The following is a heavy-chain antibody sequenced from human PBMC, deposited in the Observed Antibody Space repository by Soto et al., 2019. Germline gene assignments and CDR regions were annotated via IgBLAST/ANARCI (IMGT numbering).Heavy chain of an antibody. CDR3: ARGRVPAAIHYFQH. CDR2: IIPIFGTA. CDR1: GGTFSSYA. Sequence: QVQLVQSGAEVKKPGSSVKVSCKASGGTFSSYAISWVRQSPGQGLEWMGGIIPIFGTANYAQKFQGRVTINADKSTSTAYMELSSLRSEDTAVYYCARGRVPAAIHYFQHWGQGTLVTVSS. V-gene: IGHV1-69*06. J-gene: IGHJ1*01. D-gene: IGHD2-2*01.